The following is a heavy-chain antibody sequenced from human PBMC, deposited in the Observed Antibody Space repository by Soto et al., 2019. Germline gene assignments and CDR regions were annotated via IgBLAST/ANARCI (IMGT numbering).Heavy chain of an antibody. J-gene: IGHJ4*02. CDR3: AGGEMSTISFDY. Sequence: GGSLRLSCAASGFTFSDYYMSWIRQAPGKGLEWVSYITSDGSPIYYADSVRGRFTISRDSAKNSVSLQMNSLRAEDTAMYYCAGGEMSTISFDYWGQGTLVTVSS. V-gene: IGHV3-11*01. D-gene: IGHD1-1*01. CDR2: ITSDGSPI. CDR1: GFTFSDYY.